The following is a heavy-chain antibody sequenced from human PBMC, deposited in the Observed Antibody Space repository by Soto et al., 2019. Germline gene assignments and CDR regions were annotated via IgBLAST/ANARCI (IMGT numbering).Heavy chain of an antibody. D-gene: IGHD3-3*01. Sequence: SGPTLVKPTQTLTLTCTFSGFSLSTSGVGVGWIRQPPGKALEWLALIYWDDDKRYSPSLKSRLTITKDTSKNQVVLTMTNMDPVDTATYYCAHSRGITIFGVVTSRSRNWFDPWGQGTLVTVSS. J-gene: IGHJ5*02. CDR1: GFSLSTSGVG. V-gene: IGHV2-5*02. CDR2: IYWDDDK. CDR3: AHSRGITIFGVVTSRSRNWFDP.